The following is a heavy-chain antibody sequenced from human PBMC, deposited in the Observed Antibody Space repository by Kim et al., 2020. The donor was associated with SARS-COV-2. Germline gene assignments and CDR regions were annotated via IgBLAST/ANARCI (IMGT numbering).Heavy chain of an antibody. Sequence: GGSLRLSCAASGFTFSSYGMHWVRQAPGKGLEWVAVISYDGSNKYYADSVKGRFTISRDNSKNTLYLQMNSLRAEDTAVSYCVRNGAYDSSGYYYYY. V-gene: IGHV3-30*03. CDR1: GFTFSSYG. CDR3: VRNGAYDSSGYYYYY. CDR2: ISYDGSNK. D-gene: IGHD3-22*01. J-gene: IGHJ6*01.